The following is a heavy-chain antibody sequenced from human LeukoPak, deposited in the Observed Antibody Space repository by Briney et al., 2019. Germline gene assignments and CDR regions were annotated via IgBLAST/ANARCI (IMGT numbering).Heavy chain of an antibody. V-gene: IGHV3-7*01. CDR2: IKQDGSEI. CDR3: ARDRALYDSRGYYYTEDDY. D-gene: IGHD3-22*01. CDR1: GFTFSSYA. Sequence: GGSLRLSCAASGFTFSSYAMTWVRQAPGKGLEWVANIKQDGSEIYYVDSVEGRFTISRDNAKNSLYLQMNSLTAEDTAVYYCARDRALYDSRGYYYTEDDYWGQGTLVTVSS. J-gene: IGHJ4*02.